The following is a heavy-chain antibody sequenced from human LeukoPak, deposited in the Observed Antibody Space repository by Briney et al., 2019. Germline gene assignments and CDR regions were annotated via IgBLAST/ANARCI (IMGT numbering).Heavy chain of an antibody. CDR2: ISSDGGST. V-gene: IGHV3-74*01. D-gene: IGHD4/OR15-4a*01. J-gene: IGHJ5*02. CDR1: GFTFSSYW. CDR3: ARDFDYGGNFFFP. Sequence: GGSLRLSCAASGFTFSSYWMHWVRQAPGKGLVWVSRISSDGGSTRYADSAKGRFTISRDNAKNTLYLQMNSLRAEDTAVYYCARDFDYGGNFFFPWGQGTLVTVSS.